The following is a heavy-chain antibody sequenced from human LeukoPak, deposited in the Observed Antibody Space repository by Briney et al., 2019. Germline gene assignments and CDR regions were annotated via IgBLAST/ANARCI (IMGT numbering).Heavy chain of an antibody. Sequence: GGSLRLSCAASGFTFSSYDMHWVRQATGKGLEWVSAIGTAGDTYYPGSVKGRFTISRENAKNSLYLQMNSLRAGDTAVYYCARDAVGATGRGYFDLWGRGTLVTVSS. V-gene: IGHV3-13*01. J-gene: IGHJ2*01. CDR1: GFTFSSYD. CDR3: ARDAVGATGRGYFDL. D-gene: IGHD1-26*01. CDR2: IGTAGDT.